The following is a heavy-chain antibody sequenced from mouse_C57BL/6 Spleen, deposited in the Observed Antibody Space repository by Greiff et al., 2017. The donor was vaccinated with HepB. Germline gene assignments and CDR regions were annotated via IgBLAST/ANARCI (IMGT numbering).Heavy chain of an antibody. CDR1: GFTFSDYG. D-gene: IGHD2-5*01. CDR2: ISSGSSTI. Sequence: EVQVVESGGGLVKPGGSLKLSCAASGFTFSDYGMHWVRQAPEKGLEWVAYISSGSSTIYYADTVKGRFTISRDNAKNTLFLQMTSLRSEDTAMYYCARRESNHWYFDVWGTGTTVTVSS. CDR3: ARRESNHWYFDV. J-gene: IGHJ1*03. V-gene: IGHV5-17*01.